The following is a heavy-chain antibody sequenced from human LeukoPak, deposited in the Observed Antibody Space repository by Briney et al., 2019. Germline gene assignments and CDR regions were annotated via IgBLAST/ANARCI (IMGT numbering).Heavy chain of an antibody. V-gene: IGHV4-59*01. CDR3: ARATVTSWYFDY. CDR2: IYYSGST. J-gene: IGHJ4*02. Sequence: SETLSLTCTVSGGSISSNYWSWIRQPPGKDLEWIGYIYYSGSTNYNPSLKSRVTISIDTSKNQFSLRLSSVTAADTAVYYCARATVTSWYFDYWGQGTLVTVSS. D-gene: IGHD4-11*01. CDR1: GGSISSNY.